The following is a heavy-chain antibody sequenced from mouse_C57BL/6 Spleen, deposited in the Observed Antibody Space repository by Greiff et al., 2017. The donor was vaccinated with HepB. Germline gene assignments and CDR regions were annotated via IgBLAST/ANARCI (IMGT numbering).Heavy chain of an antibody. CDR1: GYAFSSSW. CDR2: IYPGDGDT. CDR3: ARSGTVVFDY. D-gene: IGHD1-1*01. Sequence: QVQLQQSGPELVKPGASVKISCKASGYAFSSSWMNWVKQRPGKGLEWIGRIYPGDGDTNYNGKFKGKATLTADKSSSTAYMQLSSLTSEDSAVYFCARSGTVVFDYWGQGTTLTVSS. V-gene: IGHV1-82*01. J-gene: IGHJ2*01.